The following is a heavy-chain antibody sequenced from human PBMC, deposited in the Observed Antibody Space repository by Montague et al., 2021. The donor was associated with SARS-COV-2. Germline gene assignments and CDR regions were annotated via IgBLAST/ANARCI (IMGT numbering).Heavy chain of an antibody. CDR2: IYYSGST. D-gene: IGHD6-19*01. CDR3: ATAEGGGWYIFDY. Sequence: TLSLTCTVSGGSISSGGYYWSWIRQPPGKGLEWIGYIYYSGSTYYNPSLKSRVTISVDTSKNQSSLKLSSVTAADTAVYYCATAEGGGWYIFDYWGQGTLVTVSS. V-gene: IGHV4-31*03. CDR1: GGSISSGGYY. J-gene: IGHJ4*02.